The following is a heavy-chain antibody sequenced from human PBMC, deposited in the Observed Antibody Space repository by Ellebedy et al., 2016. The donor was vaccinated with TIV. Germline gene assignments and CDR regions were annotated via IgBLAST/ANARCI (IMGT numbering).Heavy chain of an antibody. V-gene: IGHV3-30-3*01. D-gene: IGHD6-19*01. J-gene: IGHJ4*02. CDR2: ISYDGSSK. Sequence: GESLKISCAASGLSVSSNYMSWVRQAPGKGLEWVAVISYDGSSKYYADSVKGRFTISRDNSMTTLYLEMNSLRAEDTAVYYCARDLDKSSGWYGGAAYWGQGTLVTVSS. CDR3: ARDLDKSSGWYGGAAY. CDR1: GLSVSSNY.